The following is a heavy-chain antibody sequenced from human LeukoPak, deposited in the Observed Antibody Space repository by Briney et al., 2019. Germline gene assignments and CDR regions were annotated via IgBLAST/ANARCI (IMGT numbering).Heavy chain of an antibody. CDR1: GFTFSDYY. CDR3: ARVPGPYYYGSGGLTLNWFDP. V-gene: IGHV3-11*01. J-gene: IGHJ5*02. D-gene: IGHD3-10*01. Sequence: GQSLRLSCAASGFTFSDYYMSWIRQAPGKGLEWVSYISSIGSPISYANSVKGRFTISRDNAKNSLYLQMNSLRAEDTAVYYCARVPGPYYYGSGGLTLNWFDPWGQGTLVTVSS. CDR2: ISSIGSPI.